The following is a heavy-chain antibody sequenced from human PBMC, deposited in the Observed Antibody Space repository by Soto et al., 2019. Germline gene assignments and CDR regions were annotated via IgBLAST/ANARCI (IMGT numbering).Heavy chain of an antibody. CDR3: ARYYGDYKNYFDY. V-gene: IGHV4-39*01. CDR2: IFYSGTT. D-gene: IGHD4-17*01. J-gene: IGHJ4*02. CDR1: GGSISRNHNF. Sequence: QLQLQESGAGQVKHSETLCLTCTVTGGSISRNHNFWGWIRRPPGKGLELIGSIFYSGTTYNNPSLNSRVTLSVDTSKNQFSLKLNSVTAADTAVYYCARYYGDYKNYFDYWGQGTLVTVSS.